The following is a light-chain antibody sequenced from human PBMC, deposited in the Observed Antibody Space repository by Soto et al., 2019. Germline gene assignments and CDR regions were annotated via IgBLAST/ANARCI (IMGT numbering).Light chain of an antibody. Sequence: DIVMTQSPDSLAVSLGERATINCKSSQSVLYNSNNKNYLAWYQQKPGQSPKLLIYWASTRQSGVPDRFSGSGSGTEFTLTISSLQAEDVAVYYCQQYYTTPYTFGQGTKLEIK. J-gene: IGKJ2*01. CDR3: QQYYTTPYT. CDR2: WAS. CDR1: QSVLYNSNNKNY. V-gene: IGKV4-1*01.